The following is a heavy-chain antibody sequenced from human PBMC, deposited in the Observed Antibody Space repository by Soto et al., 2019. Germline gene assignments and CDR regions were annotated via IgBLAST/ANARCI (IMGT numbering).Heavy chain of an antibody. V-gene: IGHV3-30-3*01. CDR1: GFTFSTYA. CDR3: ARDGRAGGYSYGPTDY. D-gene: IGHD5-18*01. CDR2: ISYDGSNK. J-gene: IGHJ4*02. Sequence: QVQLVESGGGVVQPGRSLRLSCAASGFTFSTYAMHWVRQAPGKGLEWVAVISYDGSNKYYADSVKGRFTISRDNSKNTLYLQMNSLRTEDTAVYYCARDGRAGGYSYGPTDYWGQGTLVTVSS.